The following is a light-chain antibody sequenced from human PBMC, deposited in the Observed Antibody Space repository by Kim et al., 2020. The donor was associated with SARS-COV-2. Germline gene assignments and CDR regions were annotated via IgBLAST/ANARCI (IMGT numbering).Light chain of an antibody. V-gene: IGKV1-9*01. J-gene: IGKJ4*01. Sequence: ASVGDRVTSNCRASQAISNYLAWYQQNPGRAPQLLISGASTLQSGVPSRFSGSGSGTEFTLTISSLQPEDFATYYCQQLNTYPLTFGGGTKVDIK. CDR2: GAS. CDR3: QQLNTYPLT. CDR1: QAISNY.